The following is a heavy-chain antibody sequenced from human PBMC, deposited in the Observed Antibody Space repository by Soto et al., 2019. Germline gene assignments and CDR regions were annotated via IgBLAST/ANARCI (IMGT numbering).Heavy chain of an antibody. J-gene: IGHJ4*02. D-gene: IGHD2-15*01. CDR3: ARGGRSRYCSGGSCYPFDY. V-gene: IGHV4-31*03. Sequence: QVQLQESGPGLVKPSQTLSLTCTVSAGSISSGGYYWSWIRQHPGKGLGWIGYIYYSGSTYYNPSLQSRVTISVDTSKNQFSLKLSSVTAADTAVYYCARGGRSRYCSGGSCYPFDYWGQGTLVTVSS. CDR1: AGSISSGGYY. CDR2: IYYSGST.